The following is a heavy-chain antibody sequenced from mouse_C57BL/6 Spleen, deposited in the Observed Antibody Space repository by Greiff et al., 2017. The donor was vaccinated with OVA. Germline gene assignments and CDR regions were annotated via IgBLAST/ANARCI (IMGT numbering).Heavy chain of an antibody. CDR3: AIPTYDGPDWYFDV. V-gene: IGHV4-1*01. Sequence: EVKLMESGGGLVQPGGSLKLSCAASGIAFSRYWMRWVRRAPGKGLEWIGEINPDSSTINYAPSLKDKFIISRDNAKNTLYLQMSTVRSEDTALYYLAIPTYDGPDWYFDVWGTGTPVTVSS. CDR2: INPDSSTI. D-gene: IGHD2-3*01. J-gene: IGHJ1*03. CDR1: GIAFSRYW.